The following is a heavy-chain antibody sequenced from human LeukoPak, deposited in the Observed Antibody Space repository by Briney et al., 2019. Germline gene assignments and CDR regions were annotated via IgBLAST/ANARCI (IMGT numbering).Heavy chain of an antibody. CDR1: GFTISNNH. J-gene: IGHJ4*02. Sequence: PGGSLRLSCAASGFTISNNHMSWVRQAPRKGLEWVSYFYSGGSTYYADSVKGRFTISRDNSKNMLYLQMNSMRAADTAVYYCARIYSWSYSDYWGQGTMVTVSS. V-gene: IGHV3-53*01. D-gene: IGHD1-26*01. CDR3: ARIYSWSYSDY. CDR2: FYSGGST.